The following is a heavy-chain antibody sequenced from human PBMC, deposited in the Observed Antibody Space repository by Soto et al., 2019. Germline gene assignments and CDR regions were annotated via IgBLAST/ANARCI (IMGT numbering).Heavy chain of an antibody. J-gene: IGHJ5*02. CDR3: ARHQVLFAMVRGVTLYWFDP. V-gene: IGHV4-39*01. CDR1: GGSISSSSYY. Sequence: QLQLQESGPGLVKPSETLSLTCTVSGGSISSSSYYWGWIRQPPGKGLEWIGSIYYSGSTYYNPSLKSRVTIPVDTSKIQFSLKLRSVTAADTAVYYCARHQVLFAMVRGVTLYWFDPWGQGTLVTVSS. CDR2: IYYSGST. D-gene: IGHD3-10*01.